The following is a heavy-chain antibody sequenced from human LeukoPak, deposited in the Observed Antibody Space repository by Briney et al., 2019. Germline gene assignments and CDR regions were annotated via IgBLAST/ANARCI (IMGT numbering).Heavy chain of an antibody. CDR2: INPNSGGT. D-gene: IGHD6-13*01. J-gene: IGHJ4*02. V-gene: IGHV1-2*02. CDR3: ARDFRYSSSWYHFDY. CDR1: GYTFTGYY. Sequence: ASVKVSCKASGYTFTGYYMRWVRQAPGQGLEWMGWINPNSGGTNYAQKFQGRVTMTRDTSISTAYMELSRLRSDDTAVYYCARDFRYSSSWYHFDYWGQGTLVTVSS.